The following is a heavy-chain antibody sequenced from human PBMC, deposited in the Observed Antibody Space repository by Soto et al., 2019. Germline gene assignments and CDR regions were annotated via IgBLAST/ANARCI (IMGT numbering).Heavy chain of an antibody. CDR2: ISGSGGST. CDR1: GFTFSSYA. V-gene: IGHV3-23*01. J-gene: IGHJ4*02. Sequence: GGSLRLSCAASGFTFSSYAMSWVRQAPGKGLEWVSAISGSGGSTYYADSVKGRFTISRDNSKNTLYLQMNSLRAEDTAVYYCAKSGDIVVVVAALFDYWGQGTLVTVSS. D-gene: IGHD2-15*01. CDR3: AKSGDIVVVVAALFDY.